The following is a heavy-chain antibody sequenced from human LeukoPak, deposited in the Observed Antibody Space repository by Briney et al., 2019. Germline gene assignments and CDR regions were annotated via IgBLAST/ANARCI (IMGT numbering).Heavy chain of an antibody. CDR3: ARDPWEPTNYFDY. CDR1: GFTFSSYG. V-gene: IGHV3-30*02. D-gene: IGHD1-26*01. CDR2: IRNDGSYK. J-gene: IGHJ4*02. Sequence: PGGSLRLSCGASGFTFSSYGIHWVRQAPGKGLEWVAFIRNDGSYKYYADSVKGRFTISRGKSKNTLYLQMSSLRAEVTAVYYCARDPWEPTNYFDYWGQGTLVTVSS.